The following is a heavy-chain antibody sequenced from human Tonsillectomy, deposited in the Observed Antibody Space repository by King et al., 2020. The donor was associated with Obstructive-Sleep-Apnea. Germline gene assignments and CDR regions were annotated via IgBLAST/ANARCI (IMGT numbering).Heavy chain of an antibody. CDR1: GFIFSSCV. J-gene: IGHJ4*02. D-gene: IGHD6-13*01. CDR2: ISDDGSNK. V-gene: IGHV3-30-3*01. Sequence: QLVQSGGGVVQTGRSLRLSCAASGFIFSSCVMHWVRQAPGKGLEWVAVISDDGSNKYYADSVKGRFTISRDNSKNTLYLQMNSLRAEDTAVYYCVMPGIAPTGPSDYWGQGTLVTVSS. CDR3: VMPGIAPTGPSDY.